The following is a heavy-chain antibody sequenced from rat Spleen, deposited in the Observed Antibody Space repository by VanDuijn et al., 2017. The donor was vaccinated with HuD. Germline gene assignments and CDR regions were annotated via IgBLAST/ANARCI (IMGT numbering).Heavy chain of an antibody. CDR2: ISYEGSST. J-gene: IGHJ2*01. D-gene: IGHD1-12*03. V-gene: IGHV5-22*01. CDR1: GFTFNNYW. CDR3: ARLKGYDGYYHYFDY. Sequence: EVQLVESGGGLVQPGRSLKLSCVASGFTFNNYWMTWVRQAPKKGLEWVASISYEGSSTYYGDSVKGRFTISRDNAKSTLYLQMNSLRSEDTATYYCARLKGYDGYYHYFDYWGQGVMVTVSS.